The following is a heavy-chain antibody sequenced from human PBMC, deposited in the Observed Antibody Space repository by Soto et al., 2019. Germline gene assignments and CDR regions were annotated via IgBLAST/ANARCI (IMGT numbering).Heavy chain of an antibody. CDR3: ARDSKEGYSTAQRYFDL. V-gene: IGHV3-7*01. Sequence: EVQLAESGGGLVQPGGSLRLSCAASEFTFSSYWMSWVRQVPGKGLEWLANIKPDGSDKYYVDSVRGRFTISRDNAKNSLYLQMNSLRTEDSAVYYCARDSKEGYSTAQRYFDLWGRGTLVTVSS. CDR2: IKPDGSDK. D-gene: IGHD2-8*02. CDR1: EFTFSSYW. J-gene: IGHJ2*01.